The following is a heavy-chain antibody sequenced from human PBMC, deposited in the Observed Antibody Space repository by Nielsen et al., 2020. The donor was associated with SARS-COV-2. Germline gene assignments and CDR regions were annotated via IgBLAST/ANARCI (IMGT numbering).Heavy chain of an antibody. J-gene: IGHJ6*02. V-gene: IGHV3-21*04. CDR1: GFTVSNNY. CDR2: ISSSSSYI. CDR3: AKPNGKLHYYGMDV. Sequence: GGSLRLSCAASGFTVSNNYITWARQAPGKGLEWVSSISSSSSYIYYADSVKGRFTISRDNSKNTLYLQMNSLRAEDTAVYYCAKPNGKLHYYGMDVWGQGTTVTVSS.